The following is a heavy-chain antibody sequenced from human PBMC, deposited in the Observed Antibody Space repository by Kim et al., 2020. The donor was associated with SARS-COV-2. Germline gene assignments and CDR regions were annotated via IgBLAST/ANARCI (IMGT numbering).Heavy chain of an antibody. J-gene: IGHJ4*02. CDR3: ARSERKGPQQLVDY. CDR1: GFTFSSYA. Sequence: GGSLRLSCAASGFTFSSYAMNWVRQAPGKGLEYVSAISSNGGSTYYANSVKGRFTISSDNSKNTLYLQMGSLRAEDMAVYYCARSERKGPQQLVDYWGQGTLVTVSS. V-gene: IGHV3-64*01. D-gene: IGHD6-13*01. CDR2: ISSNGGST.